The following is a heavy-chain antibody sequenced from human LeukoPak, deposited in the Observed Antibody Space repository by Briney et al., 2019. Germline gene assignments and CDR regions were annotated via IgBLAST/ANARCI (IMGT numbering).Heavy chain of an antibody. D-gene: IGHD5-12*01. V-gene: IGHV3-23*01. CDR3: TKDQFGGYGSIDC. CDR1: GFTFSNYA. CDR2: IHSAGHI. J-gene: IGHJ4*02. Sequence: PGGSLRLSCAASGFTFSNYAIHWVRQAPGLGLHLVSSIHSAGHIYYADSVKGRFTISRDNSKSTVFLQMSSLRAEDTAIYYCTKDQFGGYGSIDCWGQGILVTVSS.